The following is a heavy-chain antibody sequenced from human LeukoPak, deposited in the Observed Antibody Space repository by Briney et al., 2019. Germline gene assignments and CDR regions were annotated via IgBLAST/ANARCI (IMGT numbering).Heavy chain of an antibody. CDR2: INPNSGGT. J-gene: IGHJ3*02. CDR3: ARDRDDILTGDDAFDI. CDR1: GYTFTGYY. Sequence: ASVKVSCEASGYTFTGYYMHWVRQAPGQGLEWMGWINPNSGGTNYAQKFQGRVTMTRDTSISTAYMELSRLRSDDTAVYYCARDRDDILTGDDAFDIWGQGTMVTVSS. D-gene: IGHD3-9*01. V-gene: IGHV1-2*02.